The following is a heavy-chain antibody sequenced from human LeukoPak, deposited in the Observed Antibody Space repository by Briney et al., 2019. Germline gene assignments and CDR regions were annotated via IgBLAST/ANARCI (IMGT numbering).Heavy chain of an antibody. CDR3: AKIITGTTVVDWFDP. J-gene: IGHJ5*02. CDR1: GFTFSSYA. Sequence: GGSLRLSCAASGFTFSSYAMSWVRQAPGKGLEWVSAISGSGGSTYYADSVKGRFTISRDNSKNTLYLQMNSLRAEGTAVYYCAKIITGTTVVDWFDPWGQGTLVTVSS. D-gene: IGHD1-7*01. CDR2: ISGSGGST. V-gene: IGHV3-23*01.